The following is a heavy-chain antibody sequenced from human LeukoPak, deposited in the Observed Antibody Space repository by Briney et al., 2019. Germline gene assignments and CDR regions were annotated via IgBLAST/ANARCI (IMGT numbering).Heavy chain of an antibody. CDR2: ISGSGGST. CDR1: GFTFSSYA. CDR3: AKGPAAGTWYNYYMDV. Sequence: GGSLRLSCAASGFTFSSYAMSWVRQAPGKGLEWVSAISGSGGSTYYADSVKGRFTISRDNSKNTLYLQMNSLRAEDTAVYYCAKGPAAGTWYNYYMDVWGKGTTVTVSS. D-gene: IGHD6-13*01. J-gene: IGHJ6*03. V-gene: IGHV3-23*01.